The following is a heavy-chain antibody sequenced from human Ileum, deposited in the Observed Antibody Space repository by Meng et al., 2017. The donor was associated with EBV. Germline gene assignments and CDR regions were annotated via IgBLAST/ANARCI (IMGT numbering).Heavy chain of an antibody. D-gene: IGHD2-21*02. CDR1: NGSVSSYGYY. Sequence: QGQLQESGPGLVKPSETRSLTCAVANGSVSSYGYYWTWIRQPPGKGLEWIGYMSYTGSTNYKSTLKSRVTISVDKSKNQFSLKLSSVTAADTAVYYCARERGGGDRGIQWGQGTLVTVSS. J-gene: IGHJ4*02. V-gene: IGHV4-61*08. CDR3: ARERGGGDRGIQ. CDR2: MSYTGST.